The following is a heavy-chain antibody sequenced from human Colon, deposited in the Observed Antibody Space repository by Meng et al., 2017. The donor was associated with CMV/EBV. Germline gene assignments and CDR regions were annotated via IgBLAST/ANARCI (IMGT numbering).Heavy chain of an antibody. CDR1: GYTVSSND. J-gene: IGHJ2*01. CDR2: IFGGGDT. D-gene: IGHD3-16*01. V-gene: IGHV3-66*02. Sequence: GESLKISCGGSGYTVSSNDMSWVRQAPGKGTEWVSGIFGGGDTHYADVVKGRFAISRDDSKNTLYLQMNALRPEDTALYYCASFRQQRVGGIYWYLDLWGPGTVVTVSS. CDR3: ASFRQQRVGGIYWYLDL.